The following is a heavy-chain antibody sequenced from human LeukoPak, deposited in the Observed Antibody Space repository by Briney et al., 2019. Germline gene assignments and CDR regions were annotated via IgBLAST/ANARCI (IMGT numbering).Heavy chain of an antibody. V-gene: IGHV1-69*13. D-gene: IGHD3-9*01. Sequence: ASVKVSCKASGGTFSSCAISWVRQAPGQGLEWMGGIIPIFGTANYAQKFQGRVTITADESTSTVYMELSSLRSEDTAVYYCARSGGVRYFDWFSVNTPEYYFDYWGQGTLVTVSS. CDR3: ARSGGVRYFDWFSVNTPEYYFDY. J-gene: IGHJ4*02. CDR2: IIPIFGTA. CDR1: GGTFSSCA.